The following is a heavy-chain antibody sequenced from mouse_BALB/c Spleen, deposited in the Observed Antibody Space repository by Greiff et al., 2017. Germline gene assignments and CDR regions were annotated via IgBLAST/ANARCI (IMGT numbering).Heavy chain of an antibody. CDR1: GYTFTSYW. Sequence: QVQLQQPGAELVKPGASVKMSCKASGYTFTSYWMHWVKQRPGQGLEWIGVIDPSDSYTSYNQKFKGKATLTVDTSSSTAYMQLSSLTSEDSAVYYCTRSGYYGSKDYWGQGTTRTVSS. V-gene: IGHV1S127*01. D-gene: IGHD1-1*01. CDR2: IDPSDSYT. CDR3: TRSGYYGSKDY. J-gene: IGHJ2*01.